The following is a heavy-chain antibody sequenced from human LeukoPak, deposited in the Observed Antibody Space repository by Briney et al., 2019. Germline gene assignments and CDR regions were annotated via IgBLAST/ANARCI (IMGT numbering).Heavy chain of an antibody. CDR2: IYYSGST. Sequence: NPSETLSLTCTVSGGSISSGGYYWSWIRQPPGKGLEWIGYIYYSGSTYYNPSLKSRVTISVDTSKNQFSLKLSSVTAADTAMYYCARVYMVRGVIITFDYWGQGTLVTVSS. J-gene: IGHJ4*02. CDR3: ARVYMVRGVIITFDY. D-gene: IGHD3-10*01. V-gene: IGHV4-30-4*01. CDR1: GGSISSGGYY.